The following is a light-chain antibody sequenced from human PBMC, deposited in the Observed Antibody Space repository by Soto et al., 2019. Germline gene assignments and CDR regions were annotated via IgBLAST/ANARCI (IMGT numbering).Light chain of an antibody. CDR3: QQYGSPWT. V-gene: IGKV3-20*01. CDR1: QSVSSSY. J-gene: IGKJ1*01. Sequence: EIVLTQSPGTLSLSPGERATLSCRASQSVSSSYLAWYQQKPGQAPRLLIYGASSRATGIPDRFSGSGSGTDFTLTISRLEPEDFAVYYCQQYGSPWTFGQGTKVDMK. CDR2: GAS.